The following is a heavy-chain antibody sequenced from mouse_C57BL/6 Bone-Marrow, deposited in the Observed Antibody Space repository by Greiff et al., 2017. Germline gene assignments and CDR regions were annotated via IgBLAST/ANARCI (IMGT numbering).Heavy chain of an antibody. D-gene: IGHD1-1*02. CDR1: GYSITSGYY. CDR2: ISYDGSN. V-gene: IGHV3-6*01. CDR3: ARGGLWYFDV. Sequence: EVKLEESGPGLVKPSQSLSLTCSVTGYSITSGYYWNWIRQFPGNKLEWMGYISYDGSNNYNPSLKNRISITRDTSKNQFFLKLNSVTTEDTATYYCARGGLWYFDVWGTGTTVTVSS. J-gene: IGHJ1*03.